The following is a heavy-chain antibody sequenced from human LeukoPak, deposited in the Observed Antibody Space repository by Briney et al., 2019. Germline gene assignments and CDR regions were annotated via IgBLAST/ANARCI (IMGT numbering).Heavy chain of an antibody. CDR1: GGSFSGYY. CDR2: INHSGST. Sequence: SETLSLTCAVYGGSFSGYYWSWIRQPPGKGLEWIGEINHSGSTNYNPSLKSRVTISVDTSKNQFSLKLSSVTAADTAVYYCASLGPATMVRGVTLIGYWGQGTLVTVSS. J-gene: IGHJ4*02. CDR3: ASLGPATMVRGVTLIGY. V-gene: IGHV4-34*01. D-gene: IGHD3-10*01.